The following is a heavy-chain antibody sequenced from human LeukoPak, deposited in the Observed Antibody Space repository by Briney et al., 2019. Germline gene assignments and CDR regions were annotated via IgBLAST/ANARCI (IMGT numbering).Heavy chain of an antibody. D-gene: IGHD3-22*01. J-gene: IGHJ5*02. CDR2: INQDGSEK. Sequence: GGSLRLSCAASGFTFSSYWMTWVRQAPGKRLEWVANINQDGSEKYYVDSVKGRFTISRDNAKNSLYLQMNSLRAEDTAVYYCAKNSDGYYYTRRFDLWGQGTLVTVSS. CDR1: GFTFSSYW. V-gene: IGHV3-7*01. CDR3: AKNSDGYYYTRRFDL.